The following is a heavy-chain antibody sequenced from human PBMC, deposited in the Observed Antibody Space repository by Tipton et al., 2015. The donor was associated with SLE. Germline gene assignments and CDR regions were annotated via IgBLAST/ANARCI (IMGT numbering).Heavy chain of an antibody. V-gene: IGHV4-39*02. CDR1: GGSISSSSYY. D-gene: IGHD5-18*01. CDR2: IYYSGST. J-gene: IGHJ4*02. Sequence: TLSLTCTVSGGSISSSSYYWGWIRQPPGKGVEWIGSIYYSGSTYNPSLKSRVTISVDTSKNQFSLKLSSVTAADTAVYYCAREGKAMVPFDYWGQGTLVTVSS. CDR3: AREGKAMVPFDY.